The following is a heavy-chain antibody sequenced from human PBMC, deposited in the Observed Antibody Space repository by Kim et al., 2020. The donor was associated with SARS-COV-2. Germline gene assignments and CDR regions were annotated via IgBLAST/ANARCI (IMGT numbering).Heavy chain of an antibody. CDR3: ARNGVRGVAWFDP. Sequence: SETLSLTCAVYGGSFSGYYWSWIRQPPGKGLEWIGEINHSGSTNYNPSLKSRVTISVDTSKNQFSLKLSSVTAADTAVYYCARNGVRGVAWFDPWGQGTL. J-gene: IGHJ5*02. CDR1: GGSFSGYY. V-gene: IGHV4-34*01. CDR2: INHSGST. D-gene: IGHD3-10*01.